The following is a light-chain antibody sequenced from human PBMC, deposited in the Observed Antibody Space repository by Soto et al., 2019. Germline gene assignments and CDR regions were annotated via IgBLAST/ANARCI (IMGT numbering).Light chain of an antibody. CDR1: QNVSTY. Sequence: IRVTQSPSSLTASTGDRITITCRASQNVSTYLDWYQQQQGRAPKLLIYAASTLQGGFPSRFSGSGSGTDFSLTISSLRSEDFATYYCQQYYRFPWTFGQGTKV. V-gene: IGKV1-8*01. CDR3: QQYYRFPWT. CDR2: AAS. J-gene: IGKJ1*01.